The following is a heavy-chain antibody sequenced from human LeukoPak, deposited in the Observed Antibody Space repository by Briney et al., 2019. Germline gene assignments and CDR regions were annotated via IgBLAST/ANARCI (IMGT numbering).Heavy chain of an antibody. V-gene: IGHV3-64*01. CDR1: GFTFSSYA. CDR3: ARGGESIAARLDNYYFDY. CDR2: ISSNGGST. D-gene: IGHD6-6*01. Sequence: GGSLRLSCAASGFTFSSYAMHWVRQAPGKGLEYVSAISSNGGSTYYANSVKGRFTISRDNSKNTLYLQMNSLRAEDTAVYYCARGGESIAARLDNYYFDYWGQGTLVNVSS. J-gene: IGHJ4*02.